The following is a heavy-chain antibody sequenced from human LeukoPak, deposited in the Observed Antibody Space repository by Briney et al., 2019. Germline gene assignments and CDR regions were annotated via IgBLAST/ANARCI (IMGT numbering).Heavy chain of an antibody. CDR1: GYTFTDYY. D-gene: IGHD3-16*01. CDR2: ISPKSGGT. V-gene: IGHV1-2*02. J-gene: IGHJ4*02. CDR3: ARIEGSAITF. Sequence: ASVKVSCKASGYTFTDYYIHWVRHAPGQGLEWMGYISPKSGGTKCAQNFQSRFTMTSDTSVNTAYMELSRLRSDDTALYYCARIEGSAITFWGQGTLVTVSS.